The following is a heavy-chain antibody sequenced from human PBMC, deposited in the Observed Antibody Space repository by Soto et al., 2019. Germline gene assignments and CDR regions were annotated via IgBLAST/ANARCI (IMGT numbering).Heavy chain of an antibody. J-gene: IGHJ4*02. V-gene: IGHV3-73*01. D-gene: IGHD2-15*01. CDR2: IRSKANSYAT. CDR1: GFTFSSYG. Sequence: VQLVESGGGVVQPGRSLRLSCAASGFTFSSYGMHWVRQASGKGLEWVGRIRSKANSYATAYAASVKGRFTISRDDSKNTAYLQMNSLKTEDTAVYYCTRPGYCSGGSCYEDDYWGQGTLVTVSS. CDR3: TRPGYCSGGSCYEDDY.